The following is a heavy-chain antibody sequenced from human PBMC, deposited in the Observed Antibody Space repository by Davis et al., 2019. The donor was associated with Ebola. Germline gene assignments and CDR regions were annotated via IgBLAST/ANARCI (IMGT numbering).Heavy chain of an antibody. CDR1: GYSFTSYW. CDR2: IDPSDSYI. J-gene: IGHJ4*02. V-gene: IGHV5-10-1*01. CDR3: ARRNRDTAMVPL. Sequence: GESLKISCKGSGYSFTSYWISWVRQMPGKGLEWMGRIDPSDSYINYSPSFQGHVTISVDKSISTAYLQWSSLKASDTAMYYCARRNRDTAMVPLWGQGTLVTVSS. D-gene: IGHD5-18*01.